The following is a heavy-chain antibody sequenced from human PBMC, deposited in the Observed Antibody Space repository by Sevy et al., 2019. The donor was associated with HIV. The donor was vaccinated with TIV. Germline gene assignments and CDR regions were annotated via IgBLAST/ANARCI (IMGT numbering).Heavy chain of an antibody. CDR2: ISYTGTS. D-gene: IGHD3-16*01. V-gene: IGHV4-39*02. Sequence: SENLSLTCIVSGGSVRSTTFYWGWIRQSPGRGLEWIGSISYTGTSYYNPSLKSRVTISLDTSKTQFSLHLTSVTAAGMAVYYSARDGMITTFDNWGQGTLVTVSS. CDR1: GGSVRSTTFY. J-gene: IGHJ4*02. CDR3: ARDGMITTFDN.